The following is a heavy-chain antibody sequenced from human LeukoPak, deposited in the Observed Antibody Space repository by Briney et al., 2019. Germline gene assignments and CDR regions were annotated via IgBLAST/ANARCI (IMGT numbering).Heavy chain of an antibody. J-gene: IGHJ5*02. V-gene: IGHV4-39*07. CDR3: AREGYDILTGFFNWFDP. CDR1: GGSISSSSYY. Sequence: SETLSLTCTVSGGSISSSSYYWGWIRQPPGKGLEWIGSIYYSGSTYYNPSLKSRVTISVDTSKNQFSLKLSSVTAADTAVYYCAREGYDILTGFFNWFDPWGQGTLVTVSS. D-gene: IGHD3-9*01. CDR2: IYYSGST.